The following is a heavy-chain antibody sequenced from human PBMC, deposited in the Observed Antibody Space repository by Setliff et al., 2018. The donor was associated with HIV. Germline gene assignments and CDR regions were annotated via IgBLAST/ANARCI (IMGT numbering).Heavy chain of an antibody. CDR1: GDTFSSYA. Sequence: ASVKVSCKASGDTFSSYAISWVRQAPGQGLEWMGTITPKFHITKYAQKFQGRVTMTRNTSISTAYMELSSLRSDDTAVYYCASSWSRIRYYGMDVWGQGTTVTVSS. CDR2: ITPKFHIT. D-gene: IGHD6-13*01. J-gene: IGHJ6*02. V-gene: IGHV1-8*01. CDR3: ASSWSRIRYYGMDV.